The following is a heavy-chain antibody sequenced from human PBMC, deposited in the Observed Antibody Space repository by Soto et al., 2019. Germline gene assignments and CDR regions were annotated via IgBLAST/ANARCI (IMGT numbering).Heavy chain of an antibody. V-gene: IGHV1-46*01. J-gene: IGHJ4*02. CDR2: INPSGGST. Sequence: ASVKVSCKASGYTFTSYYRHWVRQAPGQGLEWMGIINPSGGSTSYAQKFQGRVTMTRDTSTSAVYMELSSLRSEDTALYYCGSVGNGYSDQWCQGNLLMVPS. CDR3: GSVGNGYSDQ. CDR1: GYTFTSYY. D-gene: IGHD5-12*01.